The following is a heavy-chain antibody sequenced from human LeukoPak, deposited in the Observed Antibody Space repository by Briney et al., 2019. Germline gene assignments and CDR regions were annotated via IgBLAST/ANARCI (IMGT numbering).Heavy chain of an antibody. CDR1: GYTFVSYG. D-gene: IGHD3-22*01. CDR2: ISGYNGNT. J-gene: IGHJ4*02. V-gene: IGHV1-18*01. Sequence: GASVKVSCKAAGYTFVSYGISWVRQAPGKGLEWMGWISGYNGNTNYAQKFQGRVTMTTETSTSTIYMELRRLRYDDTAVYYCARDRDPYYYDSSGYDDHWGQGTLVTVSS. CDR3: ARDRDPYYYDSSGYDDH.